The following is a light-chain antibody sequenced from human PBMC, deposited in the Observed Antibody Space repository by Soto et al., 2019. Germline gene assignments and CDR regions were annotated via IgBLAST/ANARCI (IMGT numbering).Light chain of an antibody. CDR3: AAWDGNLDGLV. CDR2: GSD. CDR1: GSNIGSNS. J-gene: IGLJ3*02. V-gene: IGLV1-47*01. Sequence: QSVLTQPPSASGTPGQRVTISCSGSGSNIGSNSVYWYQQLPGTAPKLLIYGSDQPPSGVPDRFSGSNSGTSASLAISGLRSEDESDYYCAAWDGNLDGLVFGGGTKLTVL.